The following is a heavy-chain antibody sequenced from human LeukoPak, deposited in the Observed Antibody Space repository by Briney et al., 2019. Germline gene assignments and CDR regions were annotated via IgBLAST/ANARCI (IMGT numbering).Heavy chain of an antibody. CDR3: AKALTTGDPFDY. Sequence: SAISRSCLSTYYAPSVKCRFTISRDNSKNTLYLQMNSLRAEDTAVYYCAKALTTGDPFDYWGQGALVTVSS. V-gene: IGHV3-23*01. D-gene: IGHD1-1*01. CDR2: ISRSCLST. J-gene: IGHJ4*02.